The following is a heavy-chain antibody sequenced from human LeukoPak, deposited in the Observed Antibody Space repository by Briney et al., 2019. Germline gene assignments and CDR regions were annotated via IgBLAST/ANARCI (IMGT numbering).Heavy chain of an antibody. Sequence: PSETLSLTCTVSGASISSDDYFWGWIRQPPGKGLEWIATIYYSGNTYYNPSLSSRVTISADSSKNQFSLKLSSVTAADTAVYYCARGGGGGYGDYRASWFDPWGQGTLVTVSS. D-gene: IGHD4-17*01. V-gene: IGHV4-39*07. CDR3: ARGGGGGYGDYRASWFDP. CDR2: IYYSGNT. CDR1: GASISSDDYF. J-gene: IGHJ5*02.